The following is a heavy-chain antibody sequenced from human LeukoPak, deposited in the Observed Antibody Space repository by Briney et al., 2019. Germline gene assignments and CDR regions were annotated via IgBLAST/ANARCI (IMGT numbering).Heavy chain of an antibody. CDR3: ARVMVRSPEDY. V-gene: IGHV1-2*02. Sequence: ASVKVSCKTSGYTFTDYYIHWVRQAPGQGLESMGWINPKIGDTNYAQKFQGRVTMTKDTSISTAYMKLSRLRSGDTAVYYCARVMVRSPEDYWGQGTLVTVSS. D-gene: IGHD3-10*01. CDR2: INPKIGDT. CDR1: GYTFTDYY. J-gene: IGHJ4*02.